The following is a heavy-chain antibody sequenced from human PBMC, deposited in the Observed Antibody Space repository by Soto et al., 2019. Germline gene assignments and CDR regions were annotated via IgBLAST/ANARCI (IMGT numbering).Heavy chain of an antibody. J-gene: IGHJ4*02. CDR2: IGGGNDISR. D-gene: IGHD3-22*01. Sequence: PGGSLRLSCAASGVNFSPYAMSWVRQAPGRGLEWVSGIGGGNDISRHYKDSVEGRFTISRDNSKNLLYLDMNNLPDEDTCVYYSRKVPDRTPRAYYGHWGQGIMVTVSS. V-gene: IGHV3-23*01. CDR1: GVNFSPYA. CDR3: RKVPDRTPRAYYGH.